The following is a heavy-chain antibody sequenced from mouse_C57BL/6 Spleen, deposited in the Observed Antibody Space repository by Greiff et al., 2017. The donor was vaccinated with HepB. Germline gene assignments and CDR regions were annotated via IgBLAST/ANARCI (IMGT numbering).Heavy chain of an antibody. J-gene: IGHJ3*01. CDR1: GYTFTSYW. Sequence: QVQLQQPGAELVKPGASVKMSCKASGYTFTSYWITWVKQRPGQGLEWIGDIYPGSGSTNYNEKFKSKATLTVDTSSGTAYMQLSSLTAEDSAVYYCASEGVPLWFAYWGQGTLVTVSA. CDR2: IYPGSGST. V-gene: IGHV1-55*01. D-gene: IGHD3-3*01. CDR3: ASEGVPLWFAY.